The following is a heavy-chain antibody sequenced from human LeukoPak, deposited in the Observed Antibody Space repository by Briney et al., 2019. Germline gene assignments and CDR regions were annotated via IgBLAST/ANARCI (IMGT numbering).Heavy chain of an antibody. CDR2: ISGSGGST. D-gene: IGHD1-26*01. Sequence: GGSLRLSCAASGFTFSSYAMSWVRQAPGKGLEWVSAISGSGGSTYYADSVKGRFTISRDNSKNTLYLQMNSLRAEDTAVYYCAKGERRIPHIVGASFDYWGQGTLVTVSS. V-gene: IGHV3-23*01. CDR1: GFTFSSYA. CDR3: AKGERRIPHIVGASFDY. J-gene: IGHJ4*02.